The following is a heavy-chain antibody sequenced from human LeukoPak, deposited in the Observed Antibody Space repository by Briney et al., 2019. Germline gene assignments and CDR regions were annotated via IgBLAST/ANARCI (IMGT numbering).Heavy chain of an antibody. J-gene: IGHJ4*02. CDR3: AKSSTVDTAMVAGY. D-gene: IGHD5-18*01. Sequence: EWVAXISYDGSNKYYADSVKGRFTVSRDNSKNTLYLQMNSLRAEDTAVYYCAKSSTVDTAMVAGYWGQGTLVTVSS. CDR2: ISYDGSNK. V-gene: IGHV3-30*18.